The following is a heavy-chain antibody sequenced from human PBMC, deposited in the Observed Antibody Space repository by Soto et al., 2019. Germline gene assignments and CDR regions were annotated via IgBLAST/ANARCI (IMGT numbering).Heavy chain of an antibody. CDR2: INPDGTST. J-gene: IGHJ6*02. Sequence: GGSLRLSCAASGFTFSKYWMHWFRQAPGKGLVWVSRINPDGTSTSYADSVKGRFTFSRDNAKNTMYLQMNSLRAEDTAVYFCVRDSLFNFYYYGMDVWGQGT. CDR1: GFTFSKYW. V-gene: IGHV3-74*01. CDR3: VRDSLFNFYYYGMDV.